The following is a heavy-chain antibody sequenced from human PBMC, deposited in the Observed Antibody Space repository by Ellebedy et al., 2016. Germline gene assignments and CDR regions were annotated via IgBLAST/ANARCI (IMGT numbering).Heavy chain of an antibody. J-gene: IGHJ3*01. CDR2: LYGGGAS. Sequence: GGSLRLXCVVSGFSVYSNDMSWVRQAPGKGLELVSLLYGGGASYYADSVEGRFTISRDNSEKTLYLQMSGLGAEDTAVYYCVTRHNGAFDVWGQGTRVTVSS. V-gene: IGHV3-53*01. CDR1: GFSVYSND. D-gene: IGHD2-8*01. CDR3: VTRHNGAFDV.